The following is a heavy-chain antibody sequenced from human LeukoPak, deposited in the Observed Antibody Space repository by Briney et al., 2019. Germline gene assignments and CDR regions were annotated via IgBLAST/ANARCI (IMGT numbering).Heavy chain of an antibody. CDR3: ARIYDNSGYYDY. V-gene: IGHV3-7*04. Sequence: PGGSLRLSCAASGFTFSTYWMSWVRQAPGKGLEWVANINQGGSEKYYVDSVKGRFTISRDNAKNSLYLQMNSLRAEGTAVYYCARIYDNSGYYDYWGQGTLVTVSS. CDR2: INQGGSEK. J-gene: IGHJ4*02. CDR1: GFTFSTYW. D-gene: IGHD3-22*01.